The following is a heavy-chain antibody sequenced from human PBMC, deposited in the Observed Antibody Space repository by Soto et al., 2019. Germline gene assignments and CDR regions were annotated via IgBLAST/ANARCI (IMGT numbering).Heavy chain of an antibody. CDR2: ISGSGGST. CDR3: AKIYSLDQPLADDAFDI. Sequence: GGSLRLSCAASGFTFSSYAMSWVRQAPGKGLEWVSAISGSGGSTYYADSVKGRFTISRDNSKNTLYLQMNSLRAEDTAVYYCAKIYSLDQPLADDAFDIWGQGTMVTVSS. CDR1: GFTFSSYA. V-gene: IGHV3-23*01. J-gene: IGHJ3*02. D-gene: IGHD2-15*01.